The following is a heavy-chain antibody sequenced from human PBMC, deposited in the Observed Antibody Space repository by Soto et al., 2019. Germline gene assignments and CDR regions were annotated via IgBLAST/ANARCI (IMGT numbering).Heavy chain of an antibody. J-gene: IGHJ4*02. CDR3: VKEIVAGAYVETSAFDF. D-gene: IGHD3-22*01. CDR1: GFTFSSYA. V-gene: IGHV3-23*01. CDR2: IDGSGGDI. Sequence: EVQLLESGGDLVQPGGSLRLSCAASGFTFSSYAMGWVRQAPGKGLEWVSVIDGSGGDISLADSVKGRFTISRDNSKNTLYLQMDRLRVEDTARYFCVKEIVAGAYVETSAFDFWGQGTLVTVSS.